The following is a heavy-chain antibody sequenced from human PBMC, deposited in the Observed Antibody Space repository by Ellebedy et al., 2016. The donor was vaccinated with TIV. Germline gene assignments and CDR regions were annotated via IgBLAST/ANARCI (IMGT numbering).Heavy chain of an antibody. Sequence: GGSLRLSCAASGFTFSHYWMSRVRQAPGKGPEWVANINQHGSEKYYVDSVKGRFTVARDNAKNSLYLQMTSLRAEDTAVYYCARDAPVLRYFDWQIKDDYWGQGTLVTVSS. D-gene: IGHD3-9*01. CDR2: INQHGSEK. CDR3: ARDAPVLRYFDWQIKDDY. V-gene: IGHV3-7*01. J-gene: IGHJ4*02. CDR1: GFTFSHYW.